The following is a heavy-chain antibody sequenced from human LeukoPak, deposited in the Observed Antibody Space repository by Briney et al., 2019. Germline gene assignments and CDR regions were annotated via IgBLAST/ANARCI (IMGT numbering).Heavy chain of an antibody. J-gene: IGHJ4*02. D-gene: IGHD2-2*01. CDR2: IYSGGTT. Sequence: GGSLRLSCAASGFSVGHNYMSWFRQAPGKGLGWVSVIYSGGTTESADSVRGRFTISRDSSKNTLYLQMNSLRAEDTAVYYCATAPSSPVDYWGQGTLVTVSS. CDR1: GFSVGHNY. V-gene: IGHV3-53*01. CDR3: ATAPSSPVDY.